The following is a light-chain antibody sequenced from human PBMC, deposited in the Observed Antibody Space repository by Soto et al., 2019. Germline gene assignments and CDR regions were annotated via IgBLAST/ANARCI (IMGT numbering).Light chain of an antibody. Sequence: QSALTQPPSASGSPGQSVTISCTGTSSDVGAYTYVSWYQQHPGNAPKLMIYEVTKRPSGVPDRFSGSKSGNTASLTVSGLQAEDEADYYCSSYAGSNNVVFGGGTQLTVL. CDR1: SSDVGAYTY. V-gene: IGLV2-8*01. CDR3: SSYAGSNNVV. CDR2: EVT. J-gene: IGLJ2*01.